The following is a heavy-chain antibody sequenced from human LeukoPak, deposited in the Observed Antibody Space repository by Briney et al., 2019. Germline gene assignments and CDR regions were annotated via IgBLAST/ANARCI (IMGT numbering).Heavy chain of an antibody. CDR1: GFTFSDYT. J-gene: IGHJ4*02. CDR2: ISSSSSYI. CDR3: ARDYHYYDSSGYYHYFDY. Sequence: GGSLRLSCAASGFTFSDYTMNWVRQAPGKGLEWVSSISSSSSYIYYADSVKGRFTISRDNAKNSLYLQMNSLRAEDTAVYYCARDYHYYDSSGYYHYFDYWGQGTLVTVSS. D-gene: IGHD3-22*01. V-gene: IGHV3-21*01.